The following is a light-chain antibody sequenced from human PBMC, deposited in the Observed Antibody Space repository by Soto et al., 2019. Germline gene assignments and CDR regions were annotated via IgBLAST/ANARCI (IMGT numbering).Light chain of an antibody. CDR1: SSDGDY. CDR3: SSYTAASTLDVV. CDR2: EVT. Sequence: QAVVTQPASVSGSPGQSITISCTGTSSDGDYVSWYQQHPGKAPKLIISEVTNRPSGVSNRFSGSKSDYTASLTISGLQGEDEADYYCSSYTAASTLDVVFGGGTKVTVL. V-gene: IGLV2-14*01. J-gene: IGLJ2*01.